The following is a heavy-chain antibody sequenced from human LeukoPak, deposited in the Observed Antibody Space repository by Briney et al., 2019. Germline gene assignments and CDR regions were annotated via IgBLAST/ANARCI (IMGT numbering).Heavy chain of an antibody. D-gene: IGHD4-17*01. J-gene: IGHJ4*02. CDR1: GFTISSYE. CDR3: TTQTTVTTDY. V-gene: IGHV3-48*03. Sequence: GGSLRLSCAASGFTISSYEMNWVRQAPGKGLEWVSYISSSGSTIYYADSVKGRFTISRDNAKNSLYLQMNSLKTEDTAVYYCTTQTTVTTDYWGQGTLVTVSS. CDR2: ISSSGSTI.